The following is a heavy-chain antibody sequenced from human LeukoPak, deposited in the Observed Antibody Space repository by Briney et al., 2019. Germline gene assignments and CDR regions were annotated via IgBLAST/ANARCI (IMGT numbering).Heavy chain of an antibody. CDR3: AKLGLGSGNY. CDR1: GFTFSSYA. V-gene: IGHV3-23*01. D-gene: IGHD3-10*01. J-gene: IGHJ4*02. CDR2: ISGSGGST. Sequence: GGSLRLSCTVSGFTFSSYAMSWVRQASGKGLEWVSTISGSGGSTYYADSVKGRFTISRDNSENTLYLQVYSLRVEDTAVYYCAKLGLGSGNYWGQGTLVTVSS.